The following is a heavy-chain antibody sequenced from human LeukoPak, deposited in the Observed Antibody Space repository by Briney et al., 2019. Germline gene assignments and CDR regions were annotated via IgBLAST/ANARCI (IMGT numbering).Heavy chain of an antibody. V-gene: IGHV4-34*01. CDR1: GGSFSGYY. D-gene: IGHD6-19*01. CDR2: SNHSGST. CDR3: ARGGIAVAGTKFDY. Sequence: SETLSLTCAVYGGSFSGYYWSWIRQPPGKGLEWIGESNHSGSTNYNPSLKSRVTISVDTSKNQFSLKLSSVTAANTAVSYCARGGIAVAGTKFDYWGHGTLVTVSS. J-gene: IGHJ4*01.